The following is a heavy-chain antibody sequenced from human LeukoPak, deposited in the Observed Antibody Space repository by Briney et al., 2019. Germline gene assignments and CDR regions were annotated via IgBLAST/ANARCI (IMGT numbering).Heavy chain of an antibody. CDR1: GGSFSGYY. J-gene: IGHJ4*02. CDR3: ARHIAVVAAHDY. CDR2: INHSGST. Sequence: EPSETLSLTCAVYGGSFSGYYWSWLRQPPGKGLEWIGEINHSGSTNYNPSLKSRVTISVDTSMNHFSLKLSSVTAADTAVYYCARHIAVVAAHDYWGQGTLVTVSS. V-gene: IGHV4-34*01. D-gene: IGHD2-15*01.